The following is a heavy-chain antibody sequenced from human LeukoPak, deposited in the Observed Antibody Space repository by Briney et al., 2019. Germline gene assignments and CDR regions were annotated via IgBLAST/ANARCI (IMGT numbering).Heavy chain of an antibody. CDR3: ASLAVAGNYYYYYYYMDV. V-gene: IGHV3-21*01. Sequence: PGGSLRLSCAASGFTFSSYSVNWVRQAPGKGLEWVSSISSSSSYIYYADSVKGRFTISRDNAKNSLYLQMNSLRAEDTAVYYCASLAVAGNYYYYYYYMDVWGKGTTVTVSS. D-gene: IGHD6-19*01. CDR1: GFTFSSYS. J-gene: IGHJ6*03. CDR2: ISSSSSYI.